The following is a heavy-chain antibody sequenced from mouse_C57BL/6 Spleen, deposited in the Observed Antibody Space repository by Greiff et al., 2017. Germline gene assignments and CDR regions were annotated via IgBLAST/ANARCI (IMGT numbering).Heavy chain of an antibody. CDR3: ARGGLRSYYFDY. V-gene: IGHV1-26*01. D-gene: IGHD1-1*01. CDR1: GYTFTDYY. Sequence: EVQLQQSGPELVKPGASVKISCKASGYTFTDYYMNWVKQSHGKSLEWIGDINPNNGGTSYNQKFKGKATLTVDKSSSTAYMELRSLTSDDSAVYYSARGGLRSYYFDYWGQGTTLTVSS. CDR2: INPNNGGT. J-gene: IGHJ2*01.